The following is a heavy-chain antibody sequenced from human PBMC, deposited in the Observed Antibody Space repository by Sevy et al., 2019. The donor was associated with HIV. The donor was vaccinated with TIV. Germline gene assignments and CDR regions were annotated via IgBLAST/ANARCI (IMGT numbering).Heavy chain of an antibody. Sequence: GGSLRLSCAASEFTFSSYAMTWVRQAPGKGLEWVSVISDGGSSTYYADSVKGRFTISRDNSKNTLYLQMNSLRAEDTAVYYCAKELDCSGGSCYLDYYYYGMDVWGQGTTVTVSS. J-gene: IGHJ6*02. CDR2: ISDGGSST. D-gene: IGHD2-15*01. CDR3: AKELDCSGGSCYLDYYYYGMDV. CDR1: EFTFSSYA. V-gene: IGHV3-23*01.